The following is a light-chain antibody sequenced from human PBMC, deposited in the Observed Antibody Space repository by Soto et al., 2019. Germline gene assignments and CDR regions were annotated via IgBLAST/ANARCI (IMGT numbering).Light chain of an antibody. Sequence: QSALTQPASVSGSPGQSITLSCTGTSSDIGGYDYVYWYQRHPGKAPKLIIYDVNNRPSGVSNRFSGSKSGNTASLTISGPQAEDEADYYCTSYASGSSHVVFGGGTQLTVL. CDR3: TSYASGSSHVV. CDR2: DVN. V-gene: IGLV2-14*01. CDR1: SSDIGGYDY. J-gene: IGLJ2*01.